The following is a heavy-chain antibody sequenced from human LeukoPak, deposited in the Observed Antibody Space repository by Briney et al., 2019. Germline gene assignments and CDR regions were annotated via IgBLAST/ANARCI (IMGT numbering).Heavy chain of an antibody. CDR1: GGTFSSYA. J-gene: IGHJ4*02. CDR3: ASRDGYNYGPFDY. V-gene: IGHV1-69*13. Sequence: ASVKVSCKASGGTFSSYAISWVRQAPGQGLEWMGGIIPIFGTANYALKFQGRVTITADESTSTAYMELSSLRSEDTAVYYCASRDGYNYGPFDYWGQGTLVTVSS. D-gene: IGHD5-24*01. CDR2: IIPIFGTA.